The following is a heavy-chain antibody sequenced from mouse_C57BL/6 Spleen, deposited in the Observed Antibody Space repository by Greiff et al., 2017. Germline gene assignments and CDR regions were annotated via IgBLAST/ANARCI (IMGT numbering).Heavy chain of an antibody. CDR3: ASWDYFDD. CDR2: INPNNGGT. J-gene: IGHJ2*01. V-gene: IGHV1-26*01. Sequence: EVQLQQSGPELVKPGASVKISCKASGYTFTDYYMNWVKQSHGKSLEWIGDINPNNGGTSYNQKFKGKATLTVDKSSSTAYMELRSLTSEDSAVYYCASWDYFDDWGQGTTLTVSS. CDR1: GYTFTDYY. D-gene: IGHD4-1*01.